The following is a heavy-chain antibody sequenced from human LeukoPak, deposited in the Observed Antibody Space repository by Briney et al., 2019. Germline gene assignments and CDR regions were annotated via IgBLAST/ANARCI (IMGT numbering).Heavy chain of an antibody. CDR1: GYTFTSYG. Sequence: ASVKVSCKASGYTFTSYGISWVRQAPGQGLEWMGWISAYNGNTNYAQKFQGRVTMTRDTSVSTAYMELSRLRSDDTAMYYCARGARGTWAWGDWGQGTLVTVSS. CDR2: ISAYNGNT. D-gene: IGHD3-10*01. CDR3: ARGARGTWAWGD. V-gene: IGHV1-18*01. J-gene: IGHJ4*02.